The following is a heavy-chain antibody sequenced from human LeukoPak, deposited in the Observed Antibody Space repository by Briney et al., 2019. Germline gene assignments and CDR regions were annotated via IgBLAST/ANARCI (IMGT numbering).Heavy chain of an antibody. CDR3: ARDQKWVLGILWWWENWFDP. V-gene: IGHV4-59*01. CDR2: IYYSGST. Sequence: SETLSLTCTVSGGSISSYYWSWIRQPPGKGLEWIGYIYYSGSTNYNPSLKSRVTISVDTSKNQFSLKLSSVTAADTAVYYCARDQKWVLGILWWWENWFDPWGQGTLVTVSS. D-gene: IGHD2-21*01. CDR1: GGSISSYY. J-gene: IGHJ5*02.